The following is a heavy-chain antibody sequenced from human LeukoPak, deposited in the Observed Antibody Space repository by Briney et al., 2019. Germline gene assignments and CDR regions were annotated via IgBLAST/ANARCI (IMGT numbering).Heavy chain of an antibody. CDR2: ISVDGSDK. CDR1: GFTFSGYG. J-gene: IGHJ5*02. CDR3: ARGSFSSTARWFDP. Sequence: GGSLRLSCAASGFTFSGYGMNWVRQAPGKGLEWVAVISVDGSDKYYADSVKGRFTISRDNSNNTLYLQMNSLRVEDTAMYYCARGSFSSTARWFDPWGQGTLVTASS. V-gene: IGHV3-33*01. D-gene: IGHD2-21*02.